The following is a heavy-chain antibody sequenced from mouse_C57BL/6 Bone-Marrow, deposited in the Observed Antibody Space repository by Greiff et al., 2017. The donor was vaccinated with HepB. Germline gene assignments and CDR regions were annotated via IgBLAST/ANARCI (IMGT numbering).Heavy chain of an antibody. CDR1: GFTFSDYG. J-gene: IGHJ3*01. CDR3: ARGYYYGSSPFAY. D-gene: IGHD1-1*01. Sequence: DVMLVESGGGLVKPGGSLKLSCAASGFTFSDYGMHWVRQAPEKGLEWVAYISSGSSTIYYADTVKGRLTISRDNAKNTLFLQMTSLRSEDTAMYYCARGYYYGSSPFAYWGQGTLVTVSA. V-gene: IGHV5-17*01. CDR2: ISSGSSTI.